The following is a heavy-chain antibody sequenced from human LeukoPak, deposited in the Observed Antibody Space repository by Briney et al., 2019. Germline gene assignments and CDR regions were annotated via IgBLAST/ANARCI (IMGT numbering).Heavy chain of an antibody. Sequence: SETLSLTCTVSGGSISSYYWSWIRQPPGKGLEWIGYIYYSGSTNYNPSLKSRVTMSVDTSKNQFSLKLSSVTAADTAVYYCARVFSGSSNWFDPWGQGTLVTVSS. J-gene: IGHJ5*02. D-gene: IGHD1-26*01. V-gene: IGHV4-59*12. CDR2: IYYSGST. CDR3: ARVFSGSSNWFDP. CDR1: GGSISSYY.